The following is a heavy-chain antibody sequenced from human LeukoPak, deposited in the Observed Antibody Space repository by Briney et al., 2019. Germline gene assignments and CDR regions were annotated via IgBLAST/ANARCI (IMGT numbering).Heavy chain of an antibody. CDR2: IKSKTDGGTT. V-gene: IGHV3-15*01. Sequence: PGGSLRLSCVASGFTFTNYWMSWVRQAPGKGLEWVGRIKSKTDGGTTDYAAPVKGRFTISRDDSKNMLYLQMNSLNTEDTAVYSCIWLGGFDYWGQGTLVTVSS. CDR1: GFTFTNYW. CDR3: IWLGGFDY. J-gene: IGHJ4*02. D-gene: IGHD5-12*01.